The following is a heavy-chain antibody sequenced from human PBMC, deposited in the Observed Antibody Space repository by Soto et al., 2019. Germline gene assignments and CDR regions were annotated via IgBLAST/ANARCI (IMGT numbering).Heavy chain of an antibody. D-gene: IGHD6-6*01. J-gene: IGHJ4*02. CDR2: TYYRSKWYN. Sequence: SQTLSLTCAISGDSVSSNSAAWNLIRQSPSRGLEWLGRTYYRSKWYNDYAVSVKSRITINPDTSKNQFSLQLNSVTPEDTAVYYCARESSIAARPSLGYWGQGTLVTVS. CDR1: GDSVSSNSAA. V-gene: IGHV6-1*01. CDR3: ARESSIAARPSLGY.